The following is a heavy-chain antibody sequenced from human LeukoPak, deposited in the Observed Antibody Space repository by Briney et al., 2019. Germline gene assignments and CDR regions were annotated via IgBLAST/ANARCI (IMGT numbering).Heavy chain of an antibody. D-gene: IGHD3-9*01. J-gene: IGHJ5*02. CDR1: GLTFSNYE. CDR3: ARGNYDLLTGSYWLDP. Sequence: GGSLRLSCAASGLTFSNYEMNWVRQAPGKGLEWVSHITSGGTIYYADSVKGRFTTSRDNAKNSLYLQMNSLRAEDTAVYYCARGNYDLLTGSYWLDPWGQGTLVTVSP. CDR2: ITSGGTI. V-gene: IGHV3-48*03.